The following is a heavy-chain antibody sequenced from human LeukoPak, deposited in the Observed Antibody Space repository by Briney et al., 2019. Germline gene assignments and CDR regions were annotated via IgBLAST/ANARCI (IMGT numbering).Heavy chain of an antibody. CDR3: TRPTVATNS. CDR1: GFTFSGSA. J-gene: IGHJ4*02. CDR2: IRSKGDNHAT. V-gene: IGHV3-73*01. D-gene: IGHD4-17*01. Sequence: PVGSLRLSCEASGFTFSGSAIHWVRQVSGKGLEWIGRIRSKGDNHATAYAASVEGRFTISRNDSTNTAYLQMNRLTTDDTGMYYCTRPTVATNSWGQGTLVTVSS.